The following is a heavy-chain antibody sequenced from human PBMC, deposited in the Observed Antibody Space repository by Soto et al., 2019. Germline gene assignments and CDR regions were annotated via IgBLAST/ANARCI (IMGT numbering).Heavy chain of an antibody. Sequence: HXGGSLRLSCVASGLTVSSNYMSWVRQAPGKGLEWVSVIYSDGSTDYADSVKGRFTISRDNSKNTVYLQMNSLRAEDTAVYYCARERVYYDSSGYYKRYCQHWGQGTLVTVSS. J-gene: IGHJ1*01. V-gene: IGHV3-66*01. CDR1: GLTVSSNY. CDR2: IYSDGST. D-gene: IGHD3-22*01. CDR3: ARERVYYDSSGYYKRYCQH.